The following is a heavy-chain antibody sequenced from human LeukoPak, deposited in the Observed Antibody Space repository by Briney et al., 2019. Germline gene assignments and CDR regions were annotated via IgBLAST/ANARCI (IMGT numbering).Heavy chain of an antibody. V-gene: IGHV3-23*01. Sequence: PGGSLRLSCATSGFSFSSYAMSWVRQAPGKGLEWVSGISSSGGSTYYVDSVKGRFTVSRDNSKNTLYLQMNSLRVDDTAIYYCAKDKFPSDYWGQGTLVTVSS. CDR1: GFSFSSYA. D-gene: IGHD2-21*01. CDR3: AKDKFPSDY. J-gene: IGHJ4*02. CDR2: ISSSGGST.